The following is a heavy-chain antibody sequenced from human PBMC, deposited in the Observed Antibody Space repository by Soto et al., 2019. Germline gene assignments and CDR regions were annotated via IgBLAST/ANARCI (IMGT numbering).Heavy chain of an antibody. V-gene: IGHV4-34*01. Sequence: SETLSLTCAVYGGSFSGYYWSWIRQPPGKGLEWIGENNHSGSTNYNPSLKSRVTISVDTSKNQFSLKLSSVTAADTAVYYCATAARLLHYYMDVWGKGTTVTVSS. D-gene: IGHD6-6*01. CDR2: NNHSGST. CDR1: GGSFSGYY. J-gene: IGHJ6*03. CDR3: ATAARLLHYYMDV.